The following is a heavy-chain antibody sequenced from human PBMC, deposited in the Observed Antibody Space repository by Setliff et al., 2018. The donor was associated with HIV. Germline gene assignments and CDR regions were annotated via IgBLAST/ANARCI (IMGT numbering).Heavy chain of an antibody. CDR1: GFSLSPRGMS. D-gene: IGHD3-10*01. Sequence: SGPTLVNPTQTLTLTCTFSGFSLSPRGMSVSWIRQPPGKALEWLARIDWGDAKYYSASLKTRLTISKDTYKNQVVLTMTNMDPVDTATYYCARGSESLTYFDNLGPGTLVTVSS. CDR3: ARGSESLTYFDN. J-gene: IGHJ4*02. CDR2: IDWGDAK. V-gene: IGHV2-70*11.